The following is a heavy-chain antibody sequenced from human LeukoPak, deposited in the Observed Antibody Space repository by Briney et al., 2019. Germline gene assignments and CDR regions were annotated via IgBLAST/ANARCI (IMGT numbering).Heavy chain of an antibody. V-gene: IGHV3-53*01. CDR2: IDSGGNS. CDR1: GFTVSNIY. Sequence: GGSLRLSCAVSGFTVSNIYMSWIRQAPGKGLEWVSFIDSGGNSYYADSVKGRFTISRDSSRNTLYLQMSSLRVEDTAVYYCAGDTHTNNWYDYWGQGTLVTVSS. D-gene: IGHD1-26*01. CDR3: AGDTHTNNWYDY. J-gene: IGHJ5*01.